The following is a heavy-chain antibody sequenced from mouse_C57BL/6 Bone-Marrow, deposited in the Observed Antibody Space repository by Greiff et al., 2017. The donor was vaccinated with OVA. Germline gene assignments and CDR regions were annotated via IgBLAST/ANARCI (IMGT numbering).Heavy chain of an antibody. D-gene: IGHD2-10*01. CDR1: GYTFTDYY. V-gene: IGHV1-26*01. CDR3: ARDAYYGSYDWFAY. J-gene: IGHJ3*01. Sequence: EVQLQQSGPELVKPGASVKISCKASGYTFTDYYMNWVKQSHGKSLEWIGDINPNNGGTSYNQKFKGNATLTVDKSSSTAYMELRSLTSEDSAVYYCARDAYYGSYDWFAYWGQGTLVTVSA. CDR2: INPNNGGT.